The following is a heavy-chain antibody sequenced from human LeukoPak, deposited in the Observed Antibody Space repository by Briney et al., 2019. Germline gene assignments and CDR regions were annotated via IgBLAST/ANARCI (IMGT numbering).Heavy chain of an antibody. CDR3: ARGDSGDGPGSYYSFDY. J-gene: IGHJ4*02. CDR1: GGSFSGYY. D-gene: IGHD3-10*01. V-gene: IGHV4-34*01. Sequence: SETLSLTCAVYGGSFSGYYWSWIRQPPGKGLEWIGEINHSGSTNYNPSLKSRVTISVDTSKNQFSLKLSSVTAADTAVYYCARGDSGDGPGSYYSFDYWGQGTLVTVSS. CDR2: INHSGST.